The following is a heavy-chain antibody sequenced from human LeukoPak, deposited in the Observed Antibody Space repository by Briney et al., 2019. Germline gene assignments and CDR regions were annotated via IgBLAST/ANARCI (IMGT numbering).Heavy chain of an antibody. CDR2: INPNSGGT. Sequence: ASVKVSCKASGYTFTGYYMHWVRQAPGQGLEWMGWINPNSGGTNYAQKFQGRVTMTEDTSTDTAYMELSSLRSEDTAVYYCATSRVVAKSANWFDPWGQGTLVTISS. CDR3: ATSRVVAKSANWFDP. V-gene: IGHV1-2*02. J-gene: IGHJ5*02. CDR1: GYTFTGYY. D-gene: IGHD2-2*01.